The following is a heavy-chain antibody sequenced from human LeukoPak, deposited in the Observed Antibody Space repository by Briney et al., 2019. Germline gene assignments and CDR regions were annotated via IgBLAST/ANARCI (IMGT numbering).Heavy chain of an antibody. D-gene: IGHD3-10*01. Sequence: KPSETLSLTCTVSGGSISSTTYYWGWIRQPPGKGLEWIGSIYYSGSTYYNPSLKSRVTISVDRSKNQFSLKLSSVTAADTAVYYCARVKSRGSGSYYLDYWGQGTLVTVSS. J-gene: IGHJ4*02. V-gene: IGHV4-39*07. CDR2: IYYSGST. CDR1: GGSISSTTYY. CDR3: ARVKSRGSGSYYLDY.